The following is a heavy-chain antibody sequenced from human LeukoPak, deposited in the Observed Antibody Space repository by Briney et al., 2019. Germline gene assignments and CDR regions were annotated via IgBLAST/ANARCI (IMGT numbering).Heavy chain of an antibody. J-gene: IGHJ4*02. CDR3: ARLVEVAGRLDY. Sequence: GESLKISCKGSGYRFTSYWIGWVRQMPGKGLEWMGIIYPDDSDTKYSPSFQGQVTISADKSISTAYLQWSSLKASDTAMYYCARLVEVAGRLDYWGQGTPVIVSS. CDR2: IYPDDSDT. CDR1: GYRFTSYW. V-gene: IGHV5-51*01. D-gene: IGHD6-19*01.